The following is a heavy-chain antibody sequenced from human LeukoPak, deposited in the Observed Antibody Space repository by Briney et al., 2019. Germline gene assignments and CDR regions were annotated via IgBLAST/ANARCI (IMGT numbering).Heavy chain of an antibody. CDR3: ATGARDLYYYGSEDYFDY. J-gene: IGHJ4*02. D-gene: IGHD3-10*01. Sequence: ASVKVSCKASGYTFTSYYMHWVRQAPGQGLEWMGIINPSGGSTSYAQKFQGRVTMTEDTSTDTAYMELSSLRSEDTAVYYCATGARDLYYYGSEDYFDYWGQGTLVTVSS. CDR1: GYTFTSYY. CDR2: INPSGGST. V-gene: IGHV1-46*01.